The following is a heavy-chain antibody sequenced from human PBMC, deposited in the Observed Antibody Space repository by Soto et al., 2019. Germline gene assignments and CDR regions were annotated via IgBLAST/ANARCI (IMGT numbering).Heavy chain of an antibody. D-gene: IGHD3-16*01. J-gene: IGHJ4*02. CDR3: AHSSYAYGLPGDY. CDR1: GFSLTINKVG. CDR2: FYWDGDK. V-gene: IGHV2-5*02. Sequence: ITLKESGPTLVKPTQTLTLTCTFSGFSLTINKVGVGWIRQPPGKALEWLALFYWDGDKRYNPSLKSRLTVTQDTSENPVVLTMTNMDPADTATYYCAHSSYAYGLPGDYWGQGTLVTVSS.